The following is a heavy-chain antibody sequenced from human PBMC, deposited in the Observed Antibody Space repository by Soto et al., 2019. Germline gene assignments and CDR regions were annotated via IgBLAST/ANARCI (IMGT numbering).Heavy chain of an antibody. Sequence: SETLSLTCTVSGGSISSGDYYWSWIRQPPGKGLEWIGYIYYSGSTYYNPSLKSRVTISVDTSKNQFSLKLSSVTAADTAVYYCASVPTLDGDHGYFDLWGRGTLVTVSS. V-gene: IGHV4-30-4*01. J-gene: IGHJ2*01. CDR1: GGSISSGDYY. CDR3: ASVPTLDGDHGYFDL. D-gene: IGHD4-17*01. CDR2: IYYSGST.